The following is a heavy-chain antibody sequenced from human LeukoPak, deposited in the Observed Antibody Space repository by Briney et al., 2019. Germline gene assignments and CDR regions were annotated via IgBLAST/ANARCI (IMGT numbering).Heavy chain of an antibody. CDR1: GYSFSSYW. J-gene: IGHJ5*02. Sequence: GESLKISCKGSGYSFSSYWISWVRQMPGKGLEWMGRIDPTDSYTDYSPSFQGHVTISVDRSISTAYLQWSGLKASDTAMYFCASSRAGTLKVHNWFDPWGQGSLVTVSS. D-gene: IGHD6-19*01. CDR3: ASSRAGTLKVHNWFDP. V-gene: IGHV5-10-1*01. CDR2: IDPTDSYT.